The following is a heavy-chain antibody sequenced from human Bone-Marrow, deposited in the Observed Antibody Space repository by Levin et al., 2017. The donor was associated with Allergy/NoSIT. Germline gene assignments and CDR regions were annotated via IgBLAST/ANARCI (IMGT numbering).Heavy chain of an antibody. V-gene: IGHV3-23*01. CDR2: ITAGGGVT. J-gene: IGHJ4*02. CDR1: GFPFNNSP. Sequence: GESLKISCAASGFPFNNSPMTWVRQAPGAGLQWVSAITAGGGVTFYADSVKGRFTISRDNSKNTLYLQMNSLRDEDTALYYCANWLETGALHWVGIDYWVQGSRVIVSS. D-gene: IGHD5-12*01. CDR3: ANWLETGALHWVGIDY.